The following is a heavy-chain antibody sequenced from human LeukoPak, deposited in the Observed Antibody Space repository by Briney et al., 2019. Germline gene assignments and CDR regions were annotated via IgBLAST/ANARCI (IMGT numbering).Heavy chain of an antibody. CDR3: GRPTKYWLVRGDGVDV. Sequence: GGSPRLSCAASGFTFSSYAMTWVRQAPGKGLEWVASIDAGGGDTYHPDSVKGRFTISRDNSMNTLYLQMNSLRADDTAVYYCGRPTKYWLVRGDGVDVWGQGTTVTVSS. D-gene: IGHD6-19*01. CDR2: IDAGGGDT. J-gene: IGHJ6*02. CDR1: GFTFSSYA. V-gene: IGHV3-23*01.